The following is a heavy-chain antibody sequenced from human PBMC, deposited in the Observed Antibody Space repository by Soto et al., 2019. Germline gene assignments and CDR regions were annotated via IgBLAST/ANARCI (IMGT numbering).Heavy chain of an antibody. Sequence: ASWKVSCTASGCTFASYGISWVRQARGQGLEWMGWISAYNGNTNYAQKLQGRVTMTTDTSTSTAYMELRSLRSDDTAVYYCARVLNDYGDYNWFDPWGQGTLVTVSS. V-gene: IGHV1-18*04. CDR2: ISAYNGNT. D-gene: IGHD4-17*01. CDR3: ARVLNDYGDYNWFDP. J-gene: IGHJ5*02. CDR1: GCTFASYG.